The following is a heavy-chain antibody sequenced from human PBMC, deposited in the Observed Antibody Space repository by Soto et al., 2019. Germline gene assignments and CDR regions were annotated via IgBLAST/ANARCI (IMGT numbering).Heavy chain of an antibody. Sequence: GGSLRLSCAASGFTVSVHYMAWVRKAPEKRLEWVGRTRNKANSYTTEYAASVKGRFTISRDDSKNSLYLQMNSLKTEDTAVYYCAMFFYYYGSGSYYNGRDAFDIWGQGTMVTVSS. V-gene: IGHV3-72*01. D-gene: IGHD3-10*01. CDR3: AMFFYYYGSGSYYNGRDAFDI. CDR1: GFTVSVHY. J-gene: IGHJ3*02. CDR2: TRNKANSYTT.